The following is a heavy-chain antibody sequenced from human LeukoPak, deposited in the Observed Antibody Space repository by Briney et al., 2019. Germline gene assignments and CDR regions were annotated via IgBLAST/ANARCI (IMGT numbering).Heavy chain of an antibody. CDR2: IYHSGST. V-gene: IGHV4-30-2*01. J-gene: IGHJ5*02. CDR1: GGSISSGGYS. CDR3: ARRSGSYPRGYNWFDP. Sequence: PSQTLSLTCDVSGGSISSGGYSWSWIRQPPGKGLEWIGYIYHSGSTYYNPSLKSRVTISVDRSKNQFSLKLSSVTAADTAVYYCARRSGSYPRGYNWFDPWGQGTLVTVSS. D-gene: IGHD3-10*01.